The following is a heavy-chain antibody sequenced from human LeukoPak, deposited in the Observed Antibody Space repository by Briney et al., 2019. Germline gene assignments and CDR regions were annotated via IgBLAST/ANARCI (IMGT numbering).Heavy chain of an antibody. V-gene: IGHV3-23*01. CDR2: ISGSGGST. CDR3: AKSGNDRFDY. J-gene: IGHJ4*02. Sequence: GGSLRLSCAASGFTFSSYGMSWVRQAPGKGLEWVSAISGSGGSTYYADSVKGRFTISRDNSKNTLYLQMNSPRTEDTAVYYCAKSGNDRFDYWGQGTLVTVSS. CDR1: GFTFSSYG. D-gene: IGHD4-23*01.